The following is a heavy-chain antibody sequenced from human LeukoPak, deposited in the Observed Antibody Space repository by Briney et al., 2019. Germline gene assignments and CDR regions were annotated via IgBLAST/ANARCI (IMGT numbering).Heavy chain of an antibody. CDR1: GYTFTGYY. V-gene: IGHV1-2*02. J-gene: IGHJ6*03. CDR2: INPNSGGT. D-gene: IGHD2-8*01. Sequence: GASVKVSCKASGYTFTGYYMHWVRQAPGQGLEWMGWINPNSGGTNYAQKFQGRVTMTRDTSISAAYMELSRLRSDDTGVYYCARGGDIVLMVYGFPYMDVWGKGTTVTVSS. CDR3: ARGGDIVLMVYGFPYMDV.